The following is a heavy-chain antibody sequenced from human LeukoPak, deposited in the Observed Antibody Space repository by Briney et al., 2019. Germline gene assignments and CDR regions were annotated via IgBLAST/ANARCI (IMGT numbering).Heavy chain of an antibody. CDR1: GGSISGHY. D-gene: IGHD6-19*01. J-gene: IGHJ4*02. CDR3: AVNLYSSGWYSDY. V-gene: IGHV4-4*07. Sequence: SETLSLTCTVSGGSISGHYWTWIRQPAGKGLEWIGRMHTNGKSKYNPSLESRVTISVDTTRNQFSLKLRSVTAADTAVYYCAVNLYSSGWYSDYWGQGTLVTVSS. CDR2: MHTNGKS.